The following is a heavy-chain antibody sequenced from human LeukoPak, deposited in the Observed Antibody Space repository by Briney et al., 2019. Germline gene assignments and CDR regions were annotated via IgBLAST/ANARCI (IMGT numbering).Heavy chain of an antibody. D-gene: IGHD3-3*01. Sequence: GGSLRLSCAASGFTFSDYYMSWIRQAPGKGLEWVSVIYSGGSTYYADSVKGRFTISRDNSKNTLYLQMNSLRAEDTAVYYCAREVTLYYDFWSGYSGGAFDIWGQGTMVTVSS. J-gene: IGHJ3*02. CDR2: IYSGGST. CDR3: AREVTLYYDFWSGYSGGAFDI. V-gene: IGHV3-53*01. CDR1: GFTFSDYY.